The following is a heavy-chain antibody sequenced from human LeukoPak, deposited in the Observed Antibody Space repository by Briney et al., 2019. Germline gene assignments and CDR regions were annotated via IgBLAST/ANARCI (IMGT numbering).Heavy chain of an antibody. CDR3: ARNKYSSSWYGTFDY. D-gene: IGHD6-13*01. J-gene: IGHJ4*02. Sequence: PGGSLRLSCAASGFTFDDYGMSWVRQAPGKGLEWVPGINWNGGSTGYADSVKGRFTISRDNAKNSLYLQMNSLRAEDTALYYCARNKYSSSWYGTFDYWGQGTLVTVSS. V-gene: IGHV3-20*04. CDR1: GFTFDDYG. CDR2: INWNGGST.